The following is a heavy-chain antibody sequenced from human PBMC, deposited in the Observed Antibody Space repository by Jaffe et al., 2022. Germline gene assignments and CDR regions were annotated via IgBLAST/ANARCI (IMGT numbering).Heavy chain of an antibody. CDR2: ISNTAYGGTA. D-gene: IGHD5-12*01. V-gene: IGHV3-49*04. CDR1: GFTFGDHA. Sequence: EGHLVESGGGWVQSGRSLRLSCLGSGFTFGDHAMNWVRQAPGKGLEWVGFISNTAYGGTAEYAASVKGRFTIARDDSKSFAYLQMTSLKTEDTAVYYCAASAMRGGYETSDFDIWGQGTVVTVSS. CDR3: AASAMRGGYETSDFDI. J-gene: IGHJ4*02.